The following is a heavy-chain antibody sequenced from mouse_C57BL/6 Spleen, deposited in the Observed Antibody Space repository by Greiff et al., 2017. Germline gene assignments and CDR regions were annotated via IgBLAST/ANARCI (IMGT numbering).Heavy chain of an antibody. J-gene: IGHJ2*01. CDR3: ARWDFTTVVATSDY. CDR1: GYAFSSYW. D-gene: IGHD1-1*01. V-gene: IGHV1-80*01. CDR2: IYPGDGDT. Sequence: QVQLQQSGAELVKPGASVKISCKASGYAFSSYWMNWVKQRPGKGLEWIGQIYPGDGDTNYNGKFKGKATLTADKSSSTAYMQLSSLTSEDSAVYFCARWDFTTVVATSDYWGQGTTLTVSS.